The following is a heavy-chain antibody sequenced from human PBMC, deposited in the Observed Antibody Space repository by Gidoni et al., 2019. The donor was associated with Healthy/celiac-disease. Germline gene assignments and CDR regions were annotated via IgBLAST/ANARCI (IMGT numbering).Heavy chain of an antibody. CDR1: GFPFSSSA. Sequence: EVQLLESGGGLVQPGGSLRLSCAASGFPFSSSAMSWVRQAPGKGVEWVSAISGSGGSTYYADSVKGRFTISRDNSKNTLYLQMNSLRAEDTAVYYCAKDPTRIAAAGTSLWFDPWGQGTLVTVSS. D-gene: IGHD6-13*01. CDR2: ISGSGGST. CDR3: AKDPTRIAAAGTSLWFDP. V-gene: IGHV3-23*01. J-gene: IGHJ5*02.